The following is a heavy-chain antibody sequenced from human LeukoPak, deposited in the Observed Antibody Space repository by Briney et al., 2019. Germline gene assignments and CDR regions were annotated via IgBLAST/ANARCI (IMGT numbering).Heavy chain of an antibody. D-gene: IGHD5-18*01. CDR3: AAVDTAMASLDY. CDR2: IYYSGST. Sequence: ETLSLTCTASGGSISSSSYYWGWIRQPPGKGLEWIGRIYYSGSTYYNPSLKSRVTISVDTSTNQFSLKLSSVTAADTAVYYCAAVDTAMASLDYWGQGTLVTVSS. J-gene: IGHJ4*02. V-gene: IGHV4-39*07. CDR1: GGSISSSSYY.